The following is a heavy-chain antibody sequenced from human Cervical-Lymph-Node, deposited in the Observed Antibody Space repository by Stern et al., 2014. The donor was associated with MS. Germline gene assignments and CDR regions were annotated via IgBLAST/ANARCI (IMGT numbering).Heavy chain of an antibody. J-gene: IGHJ2*01. CDR1: GYSFTSFD. V-gene: IGHV1-8*01. D-gene: IGHD1-20*01. CDR2: MDPNNGHT. CDR3: AKGASPKTRVLTGLHWFFRL. Sequence: VHLVESGAEVKKPGATVKVSCTASGYSFTSFDINWVRQATGQGLQWMGYMDPNNGHTHYAEHFRGRISMTRDTSNSTAYLELSGLTSEDTAIYYCAKGASPKTRVLTGLHWFFRLWGRGTLVAVSS.